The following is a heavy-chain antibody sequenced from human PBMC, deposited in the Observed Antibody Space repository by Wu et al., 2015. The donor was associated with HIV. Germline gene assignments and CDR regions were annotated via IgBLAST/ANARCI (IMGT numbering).Heavy chain of an antibody. CDR1: GGTFSTYA. D-gene: IGHD3-10*01. CDR2: IIPIYGTA. CDR3: ARDPEDYYYGSGSDWFDY. V-gene: IGHV1-69*12. Sequence: VQLVQSGAEVKKPGSSVKVSCKASGGTFSTYAISWVRQAPGQGLEWMGGIIPIYGTANYAQKFQGRVTITADESTKTAYMELSSLRSEDTAVYYCARDPEDYYYGSGSDWFDYWGQGTLVTVSS. J-gene: IGHJ4*02.